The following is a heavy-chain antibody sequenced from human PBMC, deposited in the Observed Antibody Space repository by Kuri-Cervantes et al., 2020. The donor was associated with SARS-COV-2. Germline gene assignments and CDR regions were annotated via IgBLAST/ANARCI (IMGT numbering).Heavy chain of an antibody. CDR2: INHSGST. CDR3: ARGRRNYCSSTSCYPPYYGMDV. V-gene: IGHV4-34*01. D-gene: IGHD2-2*01. Sequence: SETLSLTCAVYGGSFSGYYWNWIRQPPGKGLEWIGEINHSGSTNYNPSLKSRVTISVDTSKNQFSLKLSSVTAADTAVYYCARGRRNYCSSTSCYPPYYGMDVWGQGTTVTVSS. J-gene: IGHJ6*02. CDR1: GGSFSGYY.